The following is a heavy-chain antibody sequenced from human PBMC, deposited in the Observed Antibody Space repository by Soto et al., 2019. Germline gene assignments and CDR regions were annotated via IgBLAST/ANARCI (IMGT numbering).Heavy chain of an antibody. V-gene: IGHV5-10-1*01. J-gene: IGHJ6*02. Sequence: GESLKISCKGSGYSFTSYWISWVRQMPGKGLEWMGRIDPSDSYTNYSPSFQGHVTISADKSISTAYLQWSSLKASDTAMYYCARLIAADGFYSYGMYVWCQGATVPVS. D-gene: IGHD6-13*01. CDR1: GYSFTSYW. CDR3: ARLIAADGFYSYGMYV. CDR2: IDPSDSYT.